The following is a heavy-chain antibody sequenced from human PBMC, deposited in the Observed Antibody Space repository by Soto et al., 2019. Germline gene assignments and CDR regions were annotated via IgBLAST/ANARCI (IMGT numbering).Heavy chain of an antibody. J-gene: IGHJ4*02. CDR1: GGSFSGYY. Sequence: PSETLSLTCAFYGGSFSGYYWTWIRQPPGTGLEWIGDIYYSGSTNYNPSLKSRVTISVDTSKNQFSLKLSSVTAADTAVYYCARSSSGYSGYDYDYWGQGTLVTVSS. V-gene: IGHV4-34*01. CDR2: IYYSGST. D-gene: IGHD5-12*01. CDR3: ARSSSGYSGYDYDY.